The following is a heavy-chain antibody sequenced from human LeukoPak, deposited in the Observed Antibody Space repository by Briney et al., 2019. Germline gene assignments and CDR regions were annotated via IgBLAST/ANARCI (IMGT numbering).Heavy chain of an antibody. V-gene: IGHV3-30*18. J-gene: IGHJ4*02. Sequence: GGSLRLSCAASGFTFSSYGMHWVRQAPGKGLEWVALISYDGSNKYYADSVKGRFTISRDNSKNALYLQMNSLRAEDTAVYYCAKDHSSSWPNFDYWGQGTLVTVSS. CDR1: GFTFSSYG. CDR2: ISYDGSNK. CDR3: AKDHSSSWPNFDY. D-gene: IGHD6-13*01.